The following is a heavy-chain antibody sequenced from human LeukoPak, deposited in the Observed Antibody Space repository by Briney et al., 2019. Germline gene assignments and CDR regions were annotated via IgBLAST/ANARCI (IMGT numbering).Heavy chain of an antibody. CDR2: INSDGINT. CDR1: GFTFSNYW. CDR3: ARSQLWLLQGLEN. J-gene: IGHJ4*02. V-gene: IGHV3-74*01. Sequence: QTGGSLRLSCAASGFTFSNYWMHWVRQAPGKGLVWVSRINSDGINTSYADSVKGRFTISRDNAKNTLYLQMNSLRVEDTAVYYCARSQLWLLQGLENWGQGTLVTVSS. D-gene: IGHD5-18*01.